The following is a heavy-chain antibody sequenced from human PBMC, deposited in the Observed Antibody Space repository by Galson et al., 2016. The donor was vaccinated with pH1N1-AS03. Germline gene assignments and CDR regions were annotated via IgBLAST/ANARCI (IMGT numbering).Heavy chain of an antibody. Sequence: QSGAEVKKPGESLKISCQATGYVFDMYWIAWVRQMPGKGLEWMGIIYPGDSDTRYSPSFQGRVTISADKSTTTAYLQWSALQASDTPTYYCARQKNWNGGYNNWFDPWGQGTLVTVSS. CDR2: IYPGDSDT. V-gene: IGHV5-51*01. J-gene: IGHJ5*02. CDR3: ARQKNWNGGYNNWFDP. D-gene: IGHD1-1*01. CDR1: GYVFDMYW.